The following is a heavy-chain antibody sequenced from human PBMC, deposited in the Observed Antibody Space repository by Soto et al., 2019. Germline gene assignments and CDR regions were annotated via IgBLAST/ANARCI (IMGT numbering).Heavy chain of an antibody. Sequence: ASVKVSCKASGYTFTSYAMHWVRQAPGQRLEWMGWINAGNGNTKYSQKFQGRVTITRDTSASTAYMELSSLRSEDTAVYYCARAIAVAGHFGYWGQGTLVTVSS. CDR3: ARAIAVAGHFGY. D-gene: IGHD6-19*01. J-gene: IGHJ4*02. CDR1: GYTFTSYA. V-gene: IGHV1-3*01. CDR2: INAGNGNT.